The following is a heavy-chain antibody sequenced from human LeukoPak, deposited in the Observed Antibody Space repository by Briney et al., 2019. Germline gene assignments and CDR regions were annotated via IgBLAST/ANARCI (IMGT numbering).Heavy chain of an antibody. CDR3: ARRSIAVAGPLGY. V-gene: IGHV3-21*06. D-gene: IGHD6-19*01. J-gene: IGHJ4*02. Sequence: GGSLRLSCAASGSTFSSYAMSWVRQAPGKGLEWVSSISSSSRYIYYADSVKGRFTISRDNDNNSLYLQMNSLRAEDTAVYYCARRSIAVAGPLGYWGQGTLVTVSS. CDR2: ISSSSRYI. CDR1: GSTFSSYA.